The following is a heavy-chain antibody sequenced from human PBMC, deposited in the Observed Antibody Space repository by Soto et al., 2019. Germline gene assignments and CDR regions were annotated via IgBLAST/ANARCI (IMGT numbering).Heavy chain of an antibody. J-gene: IGHJ4*02. CDR2: IFSSGES. CDR3: ARGGIGMVRTFDH. D-gene: IGHD3-10*01. CDR1: GFTVSSTY. V-gene: IGHV3-53*01. Sequence: LRLSCAASGFTVSSTYMSWVRQAPGKGLEWVSIIFSSGESFYADSVKGRFTISRDSSDNTVYLQMNSLKAEDTAVYYCARGGIGMVRTFDHWGQGTLVTVSS.